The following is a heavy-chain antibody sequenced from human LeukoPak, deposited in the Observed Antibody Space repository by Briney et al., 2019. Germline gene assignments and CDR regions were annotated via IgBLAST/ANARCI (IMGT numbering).Heavy chain of an antibody. D-gene: IGHD3-22*01. CDR3: ARDGPLYYYDSSGYFDY. CDR1: GGSVSSGSYY. CDR2: IYYSGST. V-gene: IGHV4-61*01. Sequence: SETLSLTCTVSGGSVSSGSYYWSWIRQPPGKGLEWIGYIYYSGSTNYNPSLKSRVTISVDTSKNQFSLKLSSVTAADTAVYYCARDGPLYYYDSSGYFDYWGQGTLVTVSS. J-gene: IGHJ4*02.